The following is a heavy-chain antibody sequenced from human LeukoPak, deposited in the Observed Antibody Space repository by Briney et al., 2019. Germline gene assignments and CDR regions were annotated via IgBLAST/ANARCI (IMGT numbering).Heavy chain of an antibody. J-gene: IGHJ6*02. CDR2: ISSSSSYI. V-gene: IGHV3-21*01. CDR3: ARSTHYYYYYGMDV. Sequence: GGSLRLSCAASGFNFSTYGMNWVRQAPGKGLEWVSSISSSSSYIYYADSVKGRFTISRDDAKNSLYLQMNSLRAEDTAVYYCARSTHYYYYYGMDVWGQGTTVTVSS. CDR1: GFNFSTYG.